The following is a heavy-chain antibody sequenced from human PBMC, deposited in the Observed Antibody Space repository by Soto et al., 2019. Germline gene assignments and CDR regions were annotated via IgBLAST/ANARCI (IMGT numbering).Heavy chain of an antibody. D-gene: IGHD6-13*01. CDR1: GGSISSYY. J-gene: IGHJ5*02. Sequence: SETLSLTCTVSGGSISSYYWSWIRQPPGKGLEWIGYIYYSGSTNYNPPLKSRVTISVDTSKNQFSQKLSSVTAADTAVYYCARTFGSSWYWFDPWGQGTLVTVSS. CDR3: ARTFGSSWYWFDP. CDR2: IYYSGST. V-gene: IGHV4-59*08.